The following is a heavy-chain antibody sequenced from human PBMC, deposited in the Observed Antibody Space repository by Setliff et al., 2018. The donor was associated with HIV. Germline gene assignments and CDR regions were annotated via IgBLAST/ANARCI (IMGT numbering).Heavy chain of an antibody. V-gene: IGHV3-21*04. CDR3: VKGYTNTWGPFDY. J-gene: IGHJ4*02. CDR1: GFTLSHYW. CDR2: ISSGSSYI. Sequence: GGSLRLSCAASGFTSGFTLSHYWMAWVRQAPGKGLEWVSSISSGSSYIYYADSVRGRFTISRDNAKSSLYLQMSSLRAEDTAVYYCVKGYTNTWGPFDYWGQGTLVTVSS. D-gene: IGHD6-13*01.